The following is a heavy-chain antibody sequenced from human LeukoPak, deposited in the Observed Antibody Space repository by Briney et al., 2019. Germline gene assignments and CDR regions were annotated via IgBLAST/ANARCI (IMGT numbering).Heavy chain of an antibody. CDR1: GFTFSSYA. CDR2: ISSNGGST. D-gene: IGHD6-13*01. CDR3: ATLAAAAPFDI. J-gene: IGHJ3*02. Sequence: GGSLRLSCAASGFTFSSYAMHWVRQAPGKGLEYVSAISSNGGSTYYANSVKGRFTISRDNSKNTLYLQMGSLRAEDMAVYYCATLAAAAPFDIWGQGTMVTVSS. V-gene: IGHV3-64*01.